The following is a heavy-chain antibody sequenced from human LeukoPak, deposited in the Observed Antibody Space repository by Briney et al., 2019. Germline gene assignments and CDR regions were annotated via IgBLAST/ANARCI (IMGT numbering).Heavy chain of an antibody. CDR2: IYPNSGKT. Sequence: ASEKVSCKASGYAFRSYEINWVRQAPGQGLEWVGWIYPNSGKTGYAQKFQGRVTMTRDTSTETAFMELSSLKFDDTAIFYCARGHYGGNRYFDIWGQGTLVTVSS. V-gene: IGHV1-8*01. D-gene: IGHD4-23*01. CDR1: GYAFRSYE. J-gene: IGHJ4*02. CDR3: ARGHYGGNRYFDI.